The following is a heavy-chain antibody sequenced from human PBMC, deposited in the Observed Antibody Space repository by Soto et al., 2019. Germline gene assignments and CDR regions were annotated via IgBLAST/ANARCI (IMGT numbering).Heavy chain of an antibody. Sequence: GGSLRLSCAASGFTFSSYAMSWVRQAPGKGLEWVTAISGSGSSTYYADSVKGRFTNTRDNSKNTLNLQMNSVRAEETAGYYCAKGRTEDLDYWGQGTLVTVSS. CDR3: AKGRTEDLDY. V-gene: IGHV3-23*01. J-gene: IGHJ4*02. CDR1: GFTFSSYA. D-gene: IGHD7-27*01. CDR2: ISGSGSST.